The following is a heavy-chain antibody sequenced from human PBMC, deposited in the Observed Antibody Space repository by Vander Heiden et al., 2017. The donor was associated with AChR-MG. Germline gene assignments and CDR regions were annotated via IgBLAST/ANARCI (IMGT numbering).Heavy chain of an antibody. J-gene: IGHJ6*03. V-gene: IGHV4-38-2*02. CDR3: ARDFLGSIYYYYMDF. Sequence: QVQLQESGPGLVKPSETLSLTCAVSGYSISSGYYWGWVRQPPAKGLEWIGSIYRTGTTRYNPSLQSRVTISVDTSKNQFSLELSSVTAADTAVYYCARDFLGSIYYYYMDFWGKGTTVTVSS. CDR1: GYSISSGYY. D-gene: IGHD1-26*01. CDR2: IYRTGTT.